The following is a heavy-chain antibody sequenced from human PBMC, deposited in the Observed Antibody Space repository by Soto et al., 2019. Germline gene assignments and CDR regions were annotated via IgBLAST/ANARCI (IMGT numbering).Heavy chain of an antibody. V-gene: IGHV3-11*06. J-gene: IGHJ4*02. CDR3: ARGLTATSPFDY. CDR2: ISTSSTYT. CDR1: GFIFSEYY. Sequence: GGSLRLSCAASGFIFSEYYMTWIRQAPGKGLEWLSYISTSSTYTKYADSVKGRFTISRDNAKKSVYLQMNILRAEDTAVYYCARGLTATSPFDYWGQGTPVTVSS. D-gene: IGHD5-12*01.